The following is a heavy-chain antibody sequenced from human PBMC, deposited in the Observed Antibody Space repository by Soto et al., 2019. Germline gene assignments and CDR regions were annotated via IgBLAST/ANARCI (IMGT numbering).Heavy chain of an antibody. V-gene: IGHV3-74*01. CDR3: ARDARPYYAFWSGSPGNWFDP. D-gene: IGHD3-3*01. Sequence: GGSLRLSCAASGFTFSSYWMHWVRQAPGKGLVWVSRINSDGSSTSYADSVKGRFTISRDNAKNTLYLQMHSLRAEDTAVYYCARDARPYYAFWSGSPGNWFDPWGQGTLVTVSS. CDR1: GFTFSSYW. J-gene: IGHJ5*02. CDR2: INSDGSST.